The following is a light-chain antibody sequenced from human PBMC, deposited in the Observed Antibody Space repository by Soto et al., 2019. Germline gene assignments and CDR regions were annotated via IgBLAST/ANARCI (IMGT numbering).Light chain of an antibody. J-gene: IGLJ3*02. CDR1: SPDIGAYNY. CDR2: DVN. V-gene: IGLV2-14*01. CDR3: SAYTVRRPVV. Sequence: QSVLTQPASVSASPGPSITISCTGTSPDIGAYNYVSWYQHHPDKAPKLMIYDVNIRPSGVSNRFSGSKSGHTASLTTSGRQAEDEADYDCSAYTVRRPVVFAGGTKLAVL.